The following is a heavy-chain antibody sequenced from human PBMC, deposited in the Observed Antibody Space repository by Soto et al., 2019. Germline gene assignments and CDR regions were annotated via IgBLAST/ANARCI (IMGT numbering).Heavy chain of an antibody. V-gene: IGHV3-23*01. CDR1: GFSGFPFNTYA. D-gene: IGHD2-2*01. CDR3: AKDQVEYCSSTACFGAFDC. Sequence: GGSLRLSCAGSGFSGFPFNTYAMSWVRQAPGKGLEWVSVISGSSATIYYADSVKGRFSISRDNSKDTVYLQMNNLRPDDTAVYYCAKDQVEYCSSTACFGAFDCWGQGIRVTVSS. J-gene: IGHJ4*02. CDR2: ISGSSATI.